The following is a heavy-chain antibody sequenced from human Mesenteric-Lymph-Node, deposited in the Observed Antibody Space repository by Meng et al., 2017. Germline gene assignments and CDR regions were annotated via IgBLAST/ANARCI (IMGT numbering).Heavy chain of an antibody. CDR3: ARVGNYYGSGSYSWPFDY. CDR2: INAGNGNT. CDR1: GYTFTSYA. Sequence: ASVKVSCKASGYTFTSYAMHWVRQAPGQRLEWMGWINAGNGNTKYSQKFQGRVTITRDTSASTAYMELSSLRPEDTAVYYCARVGNYYGSGSYSWPFDYWGQGTLVTVSS. D-gene: IGHD3-10*01. J-gene: IGHJ4*02. V-gene: IGHV1-3*01.